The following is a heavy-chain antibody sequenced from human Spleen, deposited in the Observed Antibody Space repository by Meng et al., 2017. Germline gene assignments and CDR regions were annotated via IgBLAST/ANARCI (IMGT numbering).Heavy chain of an antibody. CDR3: ARDGDSSSWYGWNDY. Sequence: GESLKISCAVSGFTFSTSAMSWVRPPPGKGLEWVSSISIGGETRRYADSVKGRFTVSRDNSKSTLYLQMNSLRAEDTAGYYWARDGDSSSWYGWNDYWGQGTLVTVSS. V-gene: IGHV3-23*01. CDR2: ISIGGETR. CDR1: GFTFSTSA. J-gene: IGHJ4*02. D-gene: IGHD6-13*01.